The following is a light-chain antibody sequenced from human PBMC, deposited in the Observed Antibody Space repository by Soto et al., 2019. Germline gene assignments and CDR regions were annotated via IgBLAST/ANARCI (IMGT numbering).Light chain of an antibody. CDR3: QQRSNWPPT. CDR1: QSVSSY. V-gene: IGKV3-11*01. CDR2: DAS. Sequence: EIVLTQSPATLSLSLGERATISCRASQSVSSYLDWYQQKPGQAPRLLIYDASNRATGIPSRFSGSGSGTEYTPTISSLEPEDFAVYYCQQRSNWPPTFGQGTKLEIK. J-gene: IGKJ2*01.